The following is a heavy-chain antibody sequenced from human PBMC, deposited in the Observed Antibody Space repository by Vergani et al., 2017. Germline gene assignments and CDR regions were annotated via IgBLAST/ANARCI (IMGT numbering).Heavy chain of an antibody. CDR1: EYSFGNYW. CDR2: IYPTDFDT. J-gene: IGHJ4*02. Sequence: EVELVQSGPEMSKPGESLKISCKGSEYSFGNYWIGWVRQMPGKGLEWMGIIYPTDFDTRYRPSFQGQVTISADKFISTAFLQWDRLKASDPRLYSCAGKKTYTDSGGKGTLVTVSS. CDR3: AGKKTYTDS. V-gene: IGHV5-51*03.